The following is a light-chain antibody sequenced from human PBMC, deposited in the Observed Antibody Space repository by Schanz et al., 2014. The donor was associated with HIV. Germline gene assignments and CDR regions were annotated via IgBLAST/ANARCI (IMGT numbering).Light chain of an antibody. CDR3: LHYNDFTST. J-gene: IGKJ2*01. CDR1: QNIDDW. Sequence: DIQMTQSPSTLSASVGDRVTITCRASQNIDDWLAWYQQKPGKAPNLLIYQASTLKTGVPSRFSGSRSGTEFTLTISSLQPDDFATYFCLHYNDFTSTFGQGTKLEIK. V-gene: IGKV1-5*03. CDR2: QAS.